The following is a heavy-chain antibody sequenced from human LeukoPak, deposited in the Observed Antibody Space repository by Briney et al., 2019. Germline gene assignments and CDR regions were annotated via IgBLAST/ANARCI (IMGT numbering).Heavy chain of an antibody. Sequence: QPGGSLRLSCAASGFTFSSYTLNWVRQAPGKGLEWISYISSRTGNIYYADSVKGRFSSSRDNAKNSLFLQMNNLRDEDTAVYYCARGGTDGTTNFDYWGQRTLATVSS. D-gene: IGHD1-1*01. CDR1: GFTFSSYT. V-gene: IGHV3-48*02. CDR3: ARGGTDGTTNFDY. J-gene: IGHJ4*02. CDR2: ISSRTGNI.